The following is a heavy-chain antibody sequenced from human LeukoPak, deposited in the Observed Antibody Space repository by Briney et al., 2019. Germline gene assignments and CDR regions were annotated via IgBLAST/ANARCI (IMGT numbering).Heavy chain of an antibody. D-gene: IGHD2-15*01. CDR3: TRGAGWLDY. Sequence: PSQTLSLTCAVSGGSISSGGYSWSWIRQPPGKGLEWIGYFYNSGSSTYNPSLKSRVTISVDTSKEQFSLKVNSVTAADTAVYYCTRGAGWLDYWGQGILVTVSS. CDR2: FYNSGSS. CDR1: GGSISSGGYS. J-gene: IGHJ4*02. V-gene: IGHV4-30-4*07.